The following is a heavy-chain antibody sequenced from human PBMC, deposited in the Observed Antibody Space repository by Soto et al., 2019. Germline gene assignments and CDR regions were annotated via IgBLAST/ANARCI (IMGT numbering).Heavy chain of an antibody. J-gene: IGHJ4*02. CDR3: AKDGGAAGTFDY. V-gene: IGHV3-30*18. D-gene: IGHD6-13*01. Sequence: QVQLVESGGGVVQPGRSLRLSCAASGFSFRNYGWQWFCQAPDRGLEWVAVISSDGGNKFYGDSVKGRFTISRDNSRNTLYLQMNSLRGEDTAVYYCAKDGGAAGTFDYWGQGPLVPVSS. CDR1: GFSFRNYG. CDR2: ISSDGGNK.